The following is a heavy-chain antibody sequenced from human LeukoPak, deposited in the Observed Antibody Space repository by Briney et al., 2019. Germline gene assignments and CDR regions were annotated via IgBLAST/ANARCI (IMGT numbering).Heavy chain of an antibody. J-gene: IGHJ4*02. V-gene: IGHV4-39*01. CDR1: GGSISSSSYY. CDR3: ARHRIPAALASAFNY. D-gene: IGHD2-2*01. CDR2: IYYSGNT. Sequence: SETLSLTCTVSGGSISSSSYYWDWIRQPPGKGLEWIGAIYYSGNTNYNPSLKSRVTISVDTSKNQFSLKLSSVTAADTAVYYCARHRIPAALASAFNYWGQGTLVTVSS.